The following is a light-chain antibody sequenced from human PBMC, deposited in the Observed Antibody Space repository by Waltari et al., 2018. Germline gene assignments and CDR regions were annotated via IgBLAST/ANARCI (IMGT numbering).Light chain of an antibody. Sequence: QSALTQPASVSGSPGQSITISCTGTSSDVGGYNYVSWYQQHPGKAPKLMIYDVSKRPSGVSNRFSASKSGNTASLTISGLQAEDEADYYCCSYAGSSTYVFGTGTKVTVL. CDR3: CSYAGSSTYV. CDR1: SSDVGGYNY. J-gene: IGLJ1*01. CDR2: DVS. V-gene: IGLV2-23*02.